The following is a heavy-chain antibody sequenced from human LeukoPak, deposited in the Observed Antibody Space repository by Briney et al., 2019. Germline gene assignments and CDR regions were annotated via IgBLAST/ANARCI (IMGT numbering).Heavy chain of an antibody. D-gene: IGHD3-16*02. CDR2: IYYSGST. CDR1: GGSISSYY. CDR3: ARLMRGSYRSTFDY. V-gene: IGHV4-59*01. J-gene: IGHJ4*02. Sequence: SETLSLTCTVSGGSISSYYWSWIRQPPGKGLEWIGYIYYSGSTNYNPSLKSRVTISVVTSKNQFSLKLSSVTAADTAVYYCARLMRGSYRSTFDYWGQGTLVTVSS.